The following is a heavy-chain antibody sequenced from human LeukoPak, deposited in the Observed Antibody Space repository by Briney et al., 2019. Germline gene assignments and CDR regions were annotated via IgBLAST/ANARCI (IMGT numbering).Heavy chain of an antibody. CDR1: GGTFSSYA. V-gene: IGHV1-69*04. Sequence: GASVKVSCKASGGTFSSYAISWVRQAPGQGLEWMGRIIPILGIANYAQKFQGRVTITADKSTSTAYMELRSLRSDDTAVYYCARDLGAPGSVAGTGFYQRLWSSYYGMDVWGQGTTVTVSS. CDR3: ARDLGAPGSVAGTGFYQRLWSSYYGMDV. CDR2: IIPILGIA. D-gene: IGHD6-19*01. J-gene: IGHJ6*02.